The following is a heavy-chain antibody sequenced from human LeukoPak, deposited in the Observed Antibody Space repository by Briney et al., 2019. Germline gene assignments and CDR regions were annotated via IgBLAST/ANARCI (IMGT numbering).Heavy chain of an antibody. CDR1: GFTVSSNY. Sequence: GGSLRLSCAASGFTVSSNYMSWVRQAPGKGLEWVSVIYSGGSTYYAETVKGRFTISRDNSKNTLYLQMHSLRAEDTAIYYCAKVSVCYGCYLDYWGQGTLVTVS. CDR2: IYSGGST. V-gene: IGHV3-53*01. D-gene: IGHD3-16*01. J-gene: IGHJ4*02. CDR3: AKVSVCYGCYLDY.